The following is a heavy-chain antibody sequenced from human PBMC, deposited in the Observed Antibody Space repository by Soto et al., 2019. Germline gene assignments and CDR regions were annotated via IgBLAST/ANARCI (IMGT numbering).Heavy chain of an antibody. CDR2: INDSGNI. D-gene: IGHD3-10*01. CDR1: GGSFSGYQ. CDR3: PRGLIQWFGELSRRGGYYYYMDV. J-gene: IGHJ6*03. Sequence: QVPLQQWGAGLLKPSETLSLTCAVYGGSFSGYQWIWIRQTPGKGLEWIGEINDSGNINYNPSLKSRVTIFLDTPKKQISLKLSSVTAADTAVYYCPRGLIQWFGELSRRGGYYYYMDVWCKGTTVILPS. V-gene: IGHV4-34*01.